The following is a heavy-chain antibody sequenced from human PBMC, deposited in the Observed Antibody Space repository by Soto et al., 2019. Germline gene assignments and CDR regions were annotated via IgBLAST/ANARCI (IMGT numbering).Heavy chain of an antibody. Sequence: PGGSLRLSCVASGFTFGSYGMHWVRQAPGEGLEWVAYILYNGTIKSYGDSVKGRFIISRDNTKSTMYLQMNSLRAEDTATYHCAKEMTTNPFEYWGQGALVTVSS. V-gene: IGHV3-30*02. J-gene: IGHJ4*02. D-gene: IGHD4-17*01. CDR2: ILYNGTIK. CDR1: GFTFGSYG. CDR3: AKEMTTNPFEY.